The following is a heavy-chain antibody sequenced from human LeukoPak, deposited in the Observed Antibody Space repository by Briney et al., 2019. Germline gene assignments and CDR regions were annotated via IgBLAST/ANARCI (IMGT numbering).Heavy chain of an antibody. CDR1: GGSISSSSYY. J-gene: IGHJ4*02. CDR3: ASQGGELERRFGY. CDR2: IYYSGST. D-gene: IGHD1-1*01. Sequence: SETLSLTCTVSGGSISSSSYYWGWIRQPPGKGLEWIGSIYYSGSTYYNPSLKSRVTISVDTSKNQFSLKLSSVTAADTAVYYCASQGGELERRFGYWGQGTLVTVSS. V-gene: IGHV4-39*01.